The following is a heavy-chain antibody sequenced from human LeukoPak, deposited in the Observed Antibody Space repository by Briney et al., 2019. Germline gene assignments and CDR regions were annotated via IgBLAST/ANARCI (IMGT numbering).Heavy chain of an antibody. J-gene: IGHJ5*02. Sequence: GGSLRLSCAASGFTFSSYAMSWVRQAPGKGLEWVAVISYDGSNKYYADSVKGRFTISRDNSKNTLYLQMNSLRAEDTAVYYCAKDFDTVTDWFDPWGQGTLVTVSS. CDR1: GFTFSSYA. CDR3: AKDFDTVTDWFDP. CDR2: ISYDGSNK. D-gene: IGHD4-17*01. V-gene: IGHV3-30*18.